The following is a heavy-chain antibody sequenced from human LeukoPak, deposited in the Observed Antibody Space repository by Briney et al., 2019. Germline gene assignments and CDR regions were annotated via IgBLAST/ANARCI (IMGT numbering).Heavy chain of an antibody. Sequence: PGGSLRLSCAASGFTIDDYAMHWVRQAPGTGLQRVSGLSWNSGSIGYADSVKGRFTISRDSAKNSLYLQMNSLRAEDTALYYCANDTDKEWLAHNWFDPWGQGTLVTVSS. CDR1: GFTIDDYA. D-gene: IGHD6-19*01. J-gene: IGHJ5*02. CDR2: LSWNSGSI. V-gene: IGHV3-9*01. CDR3: ANDTDKEWLAHNWFDP.